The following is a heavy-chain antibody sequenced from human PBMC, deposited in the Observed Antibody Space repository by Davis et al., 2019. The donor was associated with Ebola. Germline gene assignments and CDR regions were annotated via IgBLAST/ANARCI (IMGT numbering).Heavy chain of an antibody. CDR1: GFTFSSYG. D-gene: IGHD2-15*01. CDR3: ARGSHSSRRRAFDI. V-gene: IGHV3-33*01. CDR2: IWYDGSNK. Sequence: PGGSLRLSCAASGFTFSSYGMHWVRQAPGKGLEWVAVIWYDGSNKYYADSVKGRFTISRDNSKNTLYLQMNSLRAEDTAVYYCARGSHSSRRRAFDIWGQGTMVTVSS. J-gene: IGHJ3*02.